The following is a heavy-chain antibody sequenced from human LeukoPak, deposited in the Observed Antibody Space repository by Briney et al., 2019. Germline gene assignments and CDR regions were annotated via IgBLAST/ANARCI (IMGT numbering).Heavy chain of an antibody. D-gene: IGHD2-2*01. J-gene: IGHJ4*02. CDR3: AKDRCSSTSCYFDY. CDR1: GFTFSTYW. Sequence: GGSLRLSCAASGFTFSTYWMSWVRQAPGKGLEWVANIKQDGSEKYYVDSVKGRFTISRDNSKNTLYLQMNSLRAEDTAVYYCAKDRCSSTSCYFDYWGQGTLVTVSS. V-gene: IGHV3-7*01. CDR2: IKQDGSEK.